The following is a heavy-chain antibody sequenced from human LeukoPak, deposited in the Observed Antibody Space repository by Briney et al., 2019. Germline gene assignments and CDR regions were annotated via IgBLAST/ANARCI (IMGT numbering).Heavy chain of an antibody. V-gene: IGHV3-23*01. J-gene: IGHJ4*02. CDR3: AKDIAVAGTYVFDY. CDR1: GGTFSTYA. CDR2: ISGGGGST. D-gene: IGHD6-19*01. Sequence: ASVKVSCKASGGTFSTYAMSWVRQAPGKALEWVSGISGGGGSTNYADSVKGRFTISRDSSKNTLYLQMNTLSAEDTAVYYCAKDIAVAGTYVFDYWGQGTLVTVSS.